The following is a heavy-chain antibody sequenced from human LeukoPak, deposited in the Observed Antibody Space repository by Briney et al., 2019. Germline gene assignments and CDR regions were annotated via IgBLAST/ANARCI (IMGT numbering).Heavy chain of an antibody. Sequence: GESLKISCKGSGYSFTSYWIGWVRQMPGKGLEWMGIIYPGDSDTRYSPSFQGQVTISADKSISTAYLQWSSLKASDTAMYYCARLRLGTKKIPYYFDYWGQGTLVTVSS. J-gene: IGHJ4*02. CDR2: IYPGDSDT. CDR3: ARLRLGTKKIPYYFDY. V-gene: IGHV5-51*01. D-gene: IGHD7-27*01. CDR1: GYSFTSYW.